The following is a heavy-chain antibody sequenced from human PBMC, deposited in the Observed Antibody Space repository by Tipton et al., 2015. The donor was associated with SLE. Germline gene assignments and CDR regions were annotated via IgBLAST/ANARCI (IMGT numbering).Heavy chain of an antibody. CDR2: IYGGDTT. J-gene: IGHJ3*02. D-gene: IGHD1-26*01. V-gene: IGHV3-53*01. CDR1: DFTVSSNY. Sequence: SLRLSCAASDFTVSSNYMSWVRQAPGKGLEWVSVIYGGDTTYYADSVKGRFTISRENSKNTVYLQMNSLRAEDTAVYYCARVRVGATDDAFDIWGQGTMVTVSS. CDR3: ARVRVGATDDAFDI.